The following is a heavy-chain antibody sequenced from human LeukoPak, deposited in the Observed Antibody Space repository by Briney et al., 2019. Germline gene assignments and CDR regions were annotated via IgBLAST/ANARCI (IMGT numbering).Heavy chain of an antibody. Sequence: SQTLSLTCAVYGGSFSGYYWSWIRQPPGKGLEWIGEINHSGSTNYNPSLKSRVTISVDTSKNQFSLKLSSVTAADTAVYYCARSRDYVWGSYRPRWFDPWGQGTLVTVSS. CDR3: ARSRDYVWGSYRPRWFDP. J-gene: IGHJ5*02. V-gene: IGHV4-34*01. CDR2: INHSGST. CDR1: GGSFSGYY. D-gene: IGHD3-16*02.